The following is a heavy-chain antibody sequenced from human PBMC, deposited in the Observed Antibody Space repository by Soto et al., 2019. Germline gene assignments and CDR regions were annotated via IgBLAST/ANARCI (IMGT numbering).Heavy chain of an antibody. V-gene: IGHV4-59*02. D-gene: IGHD3-16*01. Sequence: SETLSLTCSFSGDSVTSHYLTWIRQSPEMGLEWIGYMHYTGFSHYNPSLKSRLTISVDRSKNQFTLQLASVTVADTAIYYCATAFGKAGYTDWGQGTQVTVPS. CDR1: GDSVTSHY. CDR3: ATAFGKAGYTD. J-gene: IGHJ4*02. CDR2: MHYTGFS.